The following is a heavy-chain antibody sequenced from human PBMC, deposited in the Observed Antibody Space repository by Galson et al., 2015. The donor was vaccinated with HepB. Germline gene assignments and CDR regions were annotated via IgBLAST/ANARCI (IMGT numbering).Heavy chain of an antibody. V-gene: IGHV1-2*02. D-gene: IGHD3-9*01. CDR1: KYTFSDYY. CDR3: ARGYFDWLKRRPIWLDP. J-gene: IGHJ5*02. CDR2: INPNSGGT. Sequence: SCKASKYTFSDYYIYWVRQAPGQGLEWMGGINPNSGGTKYEQRFQGRVTMTRNTSIATAYMELISLKSDDAAVYYCARGYFDWLKRRPIWLDPWGQGTLVTVSS.